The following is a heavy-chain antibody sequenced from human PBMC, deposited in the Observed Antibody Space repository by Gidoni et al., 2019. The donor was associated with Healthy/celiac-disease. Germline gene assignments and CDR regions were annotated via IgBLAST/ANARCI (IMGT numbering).Heavy chain of an antibody. V-gene: IGHV1-69*01. CDR1: GGTFSSYA. CDR2: IIPIFGTA. Sequence: QVQLVQSGAEVKKPGSSVKVSCKASGGTFSSYAISWVRQAPGQGLEWMGGIIPIFGTANYTQKFQGRVTITADESTSTAYMELSSLSSEDTAVYYCARDWGGEMATTLWGSYFDYWGQGTLVTVSS. D-gene: IGHD3-10*01. J-gene: IGHJ4*02. CDR3: ARDWGGEMATTLWGSYFDY.